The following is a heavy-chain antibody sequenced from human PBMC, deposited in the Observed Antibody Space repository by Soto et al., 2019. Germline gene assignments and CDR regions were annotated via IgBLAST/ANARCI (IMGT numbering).Heavy chain of an antibody. CDR2: IIPILGIA. V-gene: IGHV1-69*04. Sequence: VASVKVSCKASGGTFSSYTISWVRQAPGQGLEWMGRIIPILGIANYAQKFQGRVTITADKSTSTAYMELSSLRSEDTAVYYCAREVGGEAYYDILTARYNWFDPWGQGTLVTVSS. CDR1: GGTFSSYT. J-gene: IGHJ5*02. CDR3: AREVGGEAYYDILTARYNWFDP. D-gene: IGHD3-9*01.